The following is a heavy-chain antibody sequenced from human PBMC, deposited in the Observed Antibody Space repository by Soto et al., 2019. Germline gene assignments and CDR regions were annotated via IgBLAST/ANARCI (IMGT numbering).Heavy chain of an antibody. D-gene: IGHD3-16*02. CDR1: GFTFTNYW. CDR3: AIPGGGPRGLNVGYFDF. Sequence: PGGSLRLSCAASGFTFTNYWMSWVRQAPGKGLEWVANIKQDGSEKYSVDSVKGRFTISRGNAKNSLFLQMNSLRAEDTAVYYCAIPGGGPRGLNVGYFDFWGQGTLVTVSS. J-gene: IGHJ4*02. CDR2: IKQDGSEK. V-gene: IGHV3-7*01.